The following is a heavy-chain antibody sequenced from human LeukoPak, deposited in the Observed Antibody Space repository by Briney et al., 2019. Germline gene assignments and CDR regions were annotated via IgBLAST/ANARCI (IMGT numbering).Heavy chain of an antibody. CDR1: GGSIKTYY. J-gene: IGHJ5*02. CDR2: INYSGST. CDR3: ARGRYTSSSPRFDP. Sequence: PSETLSLTCTVSGGSIKTYYWSWIRQPPGKGLEWIGYINYSGSTKYNPSLNSRHTILVDTSKNQFSLKLSSVTAADTAVYYCARGRYTSSSPRFDPWGQGTLVTVSS. D-gene: IGHD5-18*01. V-gene: IGHV4-59*12.